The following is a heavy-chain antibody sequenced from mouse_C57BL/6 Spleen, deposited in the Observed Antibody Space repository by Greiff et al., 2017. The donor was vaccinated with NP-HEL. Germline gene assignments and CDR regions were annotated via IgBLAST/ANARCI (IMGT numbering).Heavy chain of an antibody. CDR3: ARWGGSSNYWYFDV. CDR2: INPSNGGT. D-gene: IGHD1-1*01. V-gene: IGHV1-53*01. CDR1: GYTFTSYW. J-gene: IGHJ1*03. Sequence: QVQLQQSGTELVKPGASVKLSCKASGYTFTSYWMHWVKQRPGQGLEWIGNINPSNGGTNYNEKFKSKATLTVDKSCSTAYMQLSSLTSEDSAVYYCARWGGSSNYWYFDVWGTGTTVTVSS.